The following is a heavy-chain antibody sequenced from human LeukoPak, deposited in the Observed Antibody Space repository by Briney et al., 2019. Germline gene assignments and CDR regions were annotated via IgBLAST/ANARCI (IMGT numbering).Heavy chain of an antibody. CDR3: ARSSLGSWFDP. V-gene: IGHV4-31*03. J-gene: IGHJ5*02. Sequence: SETLSLTCTVSGGSISSGGYYWSWLRQHPGKGLEWIGYIYYSGSTYYNPSLKSRVTISVDTSKNQFSLKLSSVTAADTAVYYCARSSLGSWFDPWGQGTLVTVSS. CDR1: GGSISSGGYY. D-gene: IGHD3-10*01. CDR2: IYYSGST.